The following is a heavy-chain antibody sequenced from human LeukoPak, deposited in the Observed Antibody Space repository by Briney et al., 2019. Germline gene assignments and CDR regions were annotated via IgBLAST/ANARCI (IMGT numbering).Heavy chain of an antibody. CDR2: IRSKAYGGTT. CDR1: GFTFGDYA. V-gene: IGHV3-49*04. J-gene: IGHJ4*02. Sequence: GGSLSLSCTASGFTFGDYAMSWVRQAPGKGLEWVGFIRSKAYGGTTEYAASVKGRFTISRDDSKSIAYLQMNSLKTGDTAVYYCVRVVTRVIFDYWGQGTLVTVSS. D-gene: IGHD5-18*01. CDR3: VRVVTRVIFDY.